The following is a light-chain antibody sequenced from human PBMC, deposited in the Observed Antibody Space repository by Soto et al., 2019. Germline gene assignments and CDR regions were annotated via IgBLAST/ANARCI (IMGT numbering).Light chain of an antibody. Sequence: QSVLTQPPSVSAAPGQKVTISCSGSISNIGNNYASWYQQLPGTAPKLLIYDNNKRPSGIPDRFSGSKSGTSATLGITGLQTGDEADYYCGTWDSSLSAGQGVFGGGTKLTVL. CDR2: DNN. V-gene: IGLV1-51*01. J-gene: IGLJ3*02. CDR3: GTWDSSLSAGQGV. CDR1: ISNIGNNY.